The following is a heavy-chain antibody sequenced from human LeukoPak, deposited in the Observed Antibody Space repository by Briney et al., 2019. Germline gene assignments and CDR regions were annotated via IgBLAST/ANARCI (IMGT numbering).Heavy chain of an antibody. V-gene: IGHV1-2*02. CDR1: GYTFTGYY. J-gene: IGHJ4*02. CDR2: INPNSGGT. CDR3: AREDSYYDSSGYYYGY. D-gene: IGHD3-22*01. Sequence: ASVKVSCKASGYTFTGYYIHWVRQAPGQGLEWMGWINPNSGGTNYAQKFQGRVTMTRDTSISTAYMELSRLRSDDTAVYYCAREDSYYDSSGYYYGYWGQGTLVTVSS.